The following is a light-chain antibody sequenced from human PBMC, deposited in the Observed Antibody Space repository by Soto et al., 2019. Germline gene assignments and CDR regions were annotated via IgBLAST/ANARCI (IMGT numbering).Light chain of an antibody. CDR1: QNIGND. V-gene: IGKV1-6*02. CDR3: LQDHTYPWT. Sequence: IQMTQPPSSLSVSVTERVTITCRASQNIGNDLGWYQQRPGEAPELLLYGASTLRSGVPSRFSGSGSGTHFTLTINNLQPEDSATYFCLQDHTYPWTFGQGTRLEIK. J-gene: IGKJ5*01. CDR2: GAS.